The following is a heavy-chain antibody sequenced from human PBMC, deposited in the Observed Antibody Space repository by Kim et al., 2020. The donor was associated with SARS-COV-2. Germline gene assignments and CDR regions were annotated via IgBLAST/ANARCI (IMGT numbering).Heavy chain of an antibody. V-gene: IGHV1-18*01. D-gene: IGHD6-13*01. Sequence: ASVKVSCKASGYTFTSYGISWVRQAPGQGLEWMGWISAYNGNTNYAQKLQGRVTMTTDTSTSTAYMELRSLRSDDTAVYYCARDGLQAAAGTGGSDPWGQGTLVTVSS. CDR2: ISAYNGNT. CDR3: ARDGLQAAAGTGGSDP. J-gene: IGHJ5*02. CDR1: GYTFTSYG.